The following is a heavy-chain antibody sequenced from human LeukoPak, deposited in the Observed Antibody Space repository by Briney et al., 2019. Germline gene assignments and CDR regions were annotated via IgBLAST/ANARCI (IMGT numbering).Heavy chain of an antibody. CDR3: ARVSTGVPAAAAIDY. J-gene: IGHJ4*02. D-gene: IGHD6-13*01. CDR2: IYYSGSA. Sequence: SETLSLTCTVSGGSVNSGTYYWSWIRQPPGKGLEWIGNIYYSGSAYYNPSLKGRVTMSVDTSKNQFSLKLSSVTAADTAVYYCARVSTGVPAAAAIDYWGQGTLVTVSS. CDR1: GGSVNSGTYY. V-gene: IGHV4-39*07.